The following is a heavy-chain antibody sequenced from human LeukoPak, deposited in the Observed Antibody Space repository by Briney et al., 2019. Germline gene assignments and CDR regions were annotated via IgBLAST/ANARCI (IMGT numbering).Heavy chain of an antibody. V-gene: IGHV3-23*01. CDR2: TGSNGVT. J-gene: IGHJ6*02. Sequence: PGGSLRLSCTGSGFTFRTYAFSWVRQAPGKGLEWVSATGSNGVTYYADSVKGRFTISRDNSKNTPYLQMNSLRAEDTAVYYCAKCIAAAGRGPSLYYYYGMDVWGQGTTVTVSS. CDR1: GFTFRTYA. CDR3: AKCIAAAGRGPSLYYYYGMDV. D-gene: IGHD6-13*01.